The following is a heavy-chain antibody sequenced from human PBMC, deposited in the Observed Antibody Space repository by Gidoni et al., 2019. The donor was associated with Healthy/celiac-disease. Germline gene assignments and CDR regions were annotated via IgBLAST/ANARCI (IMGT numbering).Heavy chain of an antibody. Sequence: QVQLQESGPGLVKPSPTLSLTCTVSGGSISSGSYYWSWIRQPAGKGLEWIGRIYTSGSTNYNPALKSRVTISVDTSKNQFSLKLSSVTAADTAVYYCARDKSVGVSKKEYDSSGYYRGWFDPWGQGTLVTVSS. D-gene: IGHD3-22*01. CDR3: ARDKSVGVSKKEYDSSGYYRGWFDP. V-gene: IGHV4-61*02. CDR1: GGSISSGSYY. CDR2: IYTSGST. J-gene: IGHJ5*02.